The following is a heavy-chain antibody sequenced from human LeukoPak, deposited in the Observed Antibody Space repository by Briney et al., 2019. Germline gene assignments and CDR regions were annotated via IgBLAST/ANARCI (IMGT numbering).Heavy chain of an antibody. CDR1: GGSISSSHW. J-gene: IGHJ4*02. D-gene: IGHD3-3*01. CDR2: IYHSGST. V-gene: IGHV4-4*02. Sequence: PSETLSLTCAVSGGSISSSHWWSWVRQPPGKGLEWIGEIYHSGSTNYNPSLKSRVTISVDKSKNQFSLKLSSVTAADTAVYYCARDIYDYDFWSGYYFDYWGQGTLVTVSS. CDR3: ARDIYDYDFWSGYYFDY.